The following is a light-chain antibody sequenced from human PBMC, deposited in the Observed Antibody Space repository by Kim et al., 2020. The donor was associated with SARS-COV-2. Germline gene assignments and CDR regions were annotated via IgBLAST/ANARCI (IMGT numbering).Light chain of an antibody. J-gene: IGLJ1*01. V-gene: IGLV1-40*01. Sequence: QGVTLSCPGSSSNIGAGYDVHWYQQLPGTAPKLLIYGNSNRPSGVPDRFSGSKSGTSASLAITGLQAEDEADYYCQSYDSSLSGYVFGTGTKVTVL. CDR1: SSNIGAGYD. CDR3: QSYDSSLSGYV. CDR2: GNS.